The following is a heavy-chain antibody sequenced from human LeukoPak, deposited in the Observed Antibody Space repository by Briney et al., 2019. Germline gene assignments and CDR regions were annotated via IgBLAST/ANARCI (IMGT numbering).Heavy chain of an antibody. CDR2: INHSGST. CDR1: GGSFSGCY. D-gene: IGHD2-2*01. Sequence: SETLSLTCAVYGGSFSGCYWSWIRQPPGKGLEWIGEINHSGSTNYNPSLKSRVTISVDTSKNQFSLKLSSVTAADTAVYYCAREGLVGAREFSTPAAPNWFDPWGQGTLVTVSS. CDR3: AREGLVGAREFSTPAAPNWFDP. J-gene: IGHJ5*02. V-gene: IGHV4-34*01.